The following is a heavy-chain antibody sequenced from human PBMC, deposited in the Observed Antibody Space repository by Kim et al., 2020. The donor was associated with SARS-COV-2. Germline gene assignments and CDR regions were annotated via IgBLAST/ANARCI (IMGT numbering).Heavy chain of an antibody. CDR3: ARPPPLLRYFDWLSLGAGGRDAFDI. D-gene: IGHD3-9*01. V-gene: IGHV4-39*01. Sequence: SETLSLTCIVSGGSISSSSYYWGWIRQPPGKGLEWIGSIYYSGSTYYNPSLKSRVTISVDTSKNQFSLKLSSVTAADTAVYYCARPPPLLRYFDWLSLGAGGRDAFDIWGQGTMVTVSS. CDR1: GGSISSSSYY. CDR2: IYYSGST. J-gene: IGHJ3*02.